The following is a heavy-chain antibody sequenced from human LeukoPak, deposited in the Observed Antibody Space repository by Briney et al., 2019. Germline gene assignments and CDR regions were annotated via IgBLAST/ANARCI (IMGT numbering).Heavy chain of an antibody. V-gene: IGHV1-18*01. Sequence: ASVKVSCKASGYTLTSYGISWVRQAPGQGLEWMGWISAYNGNTNYAQKLQGRVTMATDTSTSTAYMELRSLRSVDTAVYYCARGAYYYDSSGPLDYWGQGTLVTVSS. J-gene: IGHJ4*02. D-gene: IGHD3-22*01. CDR1: GYTLTSYG. CDR3: ARGAYYYDSSGPLDY. CDR2: ISAYNGNT.